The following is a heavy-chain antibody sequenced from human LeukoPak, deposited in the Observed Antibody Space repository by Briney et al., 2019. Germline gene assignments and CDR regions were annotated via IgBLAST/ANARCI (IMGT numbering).Heavy chain of an antibody. J-gene: IGHJ4*02. CDR2: IYYNGNT. D-gene: IGHD6-13*01. V-gene: IGHV4-59*12. CDR1: GGSISSYY. Sequence: TSETLSLTCTVSGGSISSYYWSWIRQPPGKGLEWIGYIYYNGNTNYNPSLKSRVTISVDTSKNQFSLKPSSVTAADTAVYYCARGDSSSWYAFFDYWGQGTLVTVSS. CDR3: ARGDSSSWYAFFDY.